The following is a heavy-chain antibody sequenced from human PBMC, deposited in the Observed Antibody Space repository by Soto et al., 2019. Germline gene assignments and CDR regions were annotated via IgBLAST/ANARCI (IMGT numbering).Heavy chain of an antibody. CDR1: GSTFTTYG. CDR2: GGSGGSR. Sequence: DVQLLESGGGWERGGGSLRLPWATSGSTFTTYGLIWVGKAPGKGLEWVSYGGSGGSRYYAESVKGRFTISRDNSKNTLSLEMNSLRAEDTATYYCVKFRGRAYPYYYMDVWGKGTTVTVSS. J-gene: IGHJ6*03. V-gene: IGHV3-23*01. CDR3: VKFRGRAYPYYYMDV. D-gene: IGHD3-10*01.